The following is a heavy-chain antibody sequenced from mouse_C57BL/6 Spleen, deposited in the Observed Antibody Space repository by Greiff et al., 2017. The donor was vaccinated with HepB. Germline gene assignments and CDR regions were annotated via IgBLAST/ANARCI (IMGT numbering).Heavy chain of an antibody. Sequence: VKLVESGAELVRPGASVTLSCKASGYTFTDYEMHWVKQTPVHGLEWIGAIDPETGGTAYNQKFKGKAILTADKSSSTAYMELRSLTSEDSAVYYCTRGTTVVAGDYWGQGTTLTVSS. CDR1: GYTFTDYE. V-gene: IGHV1-15*01. CDR3: TRGTTVVAGDY. CDR2: IDPETGGT. D-gene: IGHD1-1*01. J-gene: IGHJ2*01.